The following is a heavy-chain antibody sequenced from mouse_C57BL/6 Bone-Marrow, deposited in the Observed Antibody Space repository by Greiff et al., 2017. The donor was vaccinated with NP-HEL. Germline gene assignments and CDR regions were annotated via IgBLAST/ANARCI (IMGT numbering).Heavy chain of an antibody. CDR2: VYPYNGGT. CDR1: GFTFTDYY. Sequence: VQLQQSGPVLVKPGPSVKISCKASGFTFTDYYMHWVKQSHGKSLEWIGLVYPYNGGTSYNQKFKGKATLTVEQSSSTASIELNSLTSEDSAVYYWAQDSFYYGVRSWFAYWGQGTLVTGS. J-gene: IGHJ3*01. CDR3: AQDSFYYGVRSWFAY. D-gene: IGHD1-1*01. V-gene: IGHV1-36*01.